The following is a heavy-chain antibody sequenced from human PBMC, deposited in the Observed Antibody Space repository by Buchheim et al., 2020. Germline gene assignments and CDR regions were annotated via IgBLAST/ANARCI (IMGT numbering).Heavy chain of an antibody. D-gene: IGHD3-3*01. CDR3: ARGYYDFWSGYYYYYYYMDV. V-gene: IGHV4-34*01. J-gene: IGHJ6*03. CDR1: GGSFSGYY. CDR2: INHSGST. Sequence: QVQLQQWGAGLLKPSETLSLTCAVYGGSFSGYYWSWIRQPPGKGLEWIGEINHSGSTNYNPSLKSRVTISVATSKNQFSLKLSSVTAADTAVYYCARGYYDFWSGYYYYYYYMDVWGKGTT.